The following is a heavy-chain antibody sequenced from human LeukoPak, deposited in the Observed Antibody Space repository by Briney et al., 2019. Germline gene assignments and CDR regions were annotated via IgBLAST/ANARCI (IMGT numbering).Heavy chain of an antibody. CDR2: IYPGDSDT. Sequence: GESLKISCKTSGYSFTTYWIAWVRPMPGKGLEWVGIIYPGDSDTRYSASFQGQVTISADKSISTAYLQWSSLKASDTAVYYCARTSYGSDWYFDYWGQGTLVTVSS. V-gene: IGHV5-51*01. CDR3: ARTSYGSDWYFDY. D-gene: IGHD6-25*01. J-gene: IGHJ4*02. CDR1: GYSFTTYW.